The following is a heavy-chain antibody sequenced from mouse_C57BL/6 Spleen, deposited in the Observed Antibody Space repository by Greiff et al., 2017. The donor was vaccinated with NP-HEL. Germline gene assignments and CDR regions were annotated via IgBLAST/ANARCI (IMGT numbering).Heavy chain of an antibody. Sequence: VQLVESGAELVRPGNSVKVSCKASGYAFTNYLIEWVKQRPGQGLEWIGVINPGSGGTNYNEKFKGKATLTADKSSSTAYMQLSSLTSEDSAVYFCAILRRDYYAMDYWGQGTSVTVSS. J-gene: IGHJ4*01. CDR1: GYAFTNYL. CDR3: AILRRDYYAMDY. CDR2: INPGSGGT. V-gene: IGHV1-54*01. D-gene: IGHD2-4*01.